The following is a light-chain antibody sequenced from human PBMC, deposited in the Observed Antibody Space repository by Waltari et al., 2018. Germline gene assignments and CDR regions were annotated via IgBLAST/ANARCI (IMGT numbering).Light chain of an antibody. CDR3: QSYDTTLSVV. Sequence: QSVLTQPPSVSGAPGQRVTIPGTGSGSNIGAGHAVHWYQQVPRAAPKLLIYGSSSRPLGVPDRFFGSTSGTSASLAITGLQAEDEAVYYCQSYDTTLSVVFGGGTKLTVL. J-gene: IGLJ3*02. CDR2: GSS. CDR1: GSNIGAGHA. V-gene: IGLV1-40*01.